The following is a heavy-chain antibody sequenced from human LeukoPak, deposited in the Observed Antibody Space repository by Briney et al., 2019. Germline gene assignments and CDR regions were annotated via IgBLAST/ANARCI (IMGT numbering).Heavy chain of an antibody. V-gene: IGHV3-53*01. Sequence: PGGSLRLSCATSDFPVSDNYMSWVRQAPGRGLEWVSVISNDGVTDYADSVKGRFTISRDDSNDTVFLQMSSLRPDDTAVYYCGGSGSYYTPSYYWGQGTLVTVSS. CDR1: DFPVSDNY. CDR2: ISNDGVT. D-gene: IGHD3-10*01. CDR3: GGSGSYYTPSYY. J-gene: IGHJ4*02.